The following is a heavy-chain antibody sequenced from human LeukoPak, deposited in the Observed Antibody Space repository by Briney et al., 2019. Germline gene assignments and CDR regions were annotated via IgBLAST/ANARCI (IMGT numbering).Heavy chain of an antibody. D-gene: IGHD6-6*01. Sequence: SETLSLTCTVSGGSISSGGYYWSWIRQHPGKGLEWIGYIYYSGSTSYNPSLKSRVTISVDTSKNQFSLKLSSVTAADTAVYYCARDNRSIVDYWGQGTLVTVSS. CDR2: IYYSGST. V-gene: IGHV4-31*03. CDR1: GGSISSGGYY. CDR3: ARDNRSIVDY. J-gene: IGHJ4*02.